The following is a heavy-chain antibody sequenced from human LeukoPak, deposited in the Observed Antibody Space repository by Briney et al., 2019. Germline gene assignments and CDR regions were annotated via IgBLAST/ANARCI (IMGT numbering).Heavy chain of an antibody. J-gene: IGHJ4*02. CDR3: ARDQCASDCYTDY. Sequence: PSQTLTLTCTASGGSISSCSYNWIRIRQPPGKELEWIGRIYTSGSTNYNPSLKSRTTISVDTSKNRFTLKLSSVTAADTAVYYCARDQCASDCYTDYWGQGTLVTVPS. CDR1: GGSISSCSYN. CDR2: IYTSGST. D-gene: IGHD2-21*02. V-gene: IGHV4-61*02.